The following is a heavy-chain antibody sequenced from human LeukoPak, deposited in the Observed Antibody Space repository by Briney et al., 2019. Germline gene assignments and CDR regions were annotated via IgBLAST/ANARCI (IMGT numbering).Heavy chain of an antibody. V-gene: IGHV3-15*01. D-gene: IGHD4-17*01. J-gene: IGHJ4*02. CDR3: TTEYYGDYHY. CDR2: IKSRSVGGTT. Sequence: GGSLRLSCAASGFTFISAWMSWVRQAPGKGLEWVGRIKSRSVGGTTDYGAPVKGRFTISRDDSKNTVYLQINSLKTEDTAVYYCTTEYYGDYHYWGQGTLVTVSS. CDR1: GFTFISAW.